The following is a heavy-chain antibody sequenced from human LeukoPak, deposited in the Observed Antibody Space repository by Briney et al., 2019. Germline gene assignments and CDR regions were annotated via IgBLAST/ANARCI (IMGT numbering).Heavy chain of an antibody. CDR3: ARVVVVPPYYYFGMDV. CDR2: MYYSGST. V-gene: IGHV4-59*04. J-gene: IGHJ6*02. D-gene: IGHD2-2*01. CDR1: GGSISSYY. Sequence: PSETLSLTCTVSGGSISSYYWNWIRQPAGKGLELIGNMYYSGSTYYNPSLKSRVTISIDASNNQFSLKLSSLTAADTAVYYCARVVVVPPYYYFGMDVWGQGTTVTVSS.